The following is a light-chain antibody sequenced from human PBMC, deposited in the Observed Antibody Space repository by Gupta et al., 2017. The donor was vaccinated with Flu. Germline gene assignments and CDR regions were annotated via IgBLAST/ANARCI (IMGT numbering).Light chain of an antibody. Sequence: CRASQSVSSSYLAWYQQKPGQAPRLLIYGASSRATGIPDRFGGSGSGTDFTLTISRLEPEDFAVYYCQQYGGSPGTFGQGNKVEIK. CDR3: QQYGGSPGT. V-gene: IGKV3-20*01. CDR1: QSVSSSY. CDR2: GAS. J-gene: IGKJ1*01.